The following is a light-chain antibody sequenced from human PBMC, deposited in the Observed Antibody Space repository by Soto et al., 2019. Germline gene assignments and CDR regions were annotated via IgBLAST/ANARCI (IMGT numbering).Light chain of an antibody. CDR1: SSDVGSSNL. CDR2: RVT. Sequence: QSALTQPPSVSGSPGQSVTISCTGTSSDVGSSNLVSWYQQPPGTAPKLLIYRVTNLASGVPGRFSASKSGNTASLTISGLQAEDEADYYCSLYTSSNTCVFGGGTKVTVL. CDR3: SLYTSSNTCV. J-gene: IGLJ3*02. V-gene: IGLV2-18*01.